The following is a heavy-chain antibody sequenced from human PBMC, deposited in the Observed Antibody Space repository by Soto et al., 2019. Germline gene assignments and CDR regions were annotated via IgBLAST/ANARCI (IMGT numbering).Heavy chain of an antibody. CDR3: ARAQVSGTIEIGFSV. V-gene: IGHV1-46*01. CDR1: GDTFSHYY. D-gene: IGHD1-26*01. CDR2: IYPSFHSP. Sequence: QVQLVQSGAEVTKPGASVKISCKTSGDTFSHYYMHWVRQAPGQGLEWMSIIYPSFHSPTYSQNFQGRLTMTSDASTLTGYMELSSLKSEDTAVDYCARAQVSGTIEIGFSVWGQGTLATVSS. J-gene: IGHJ3*01.